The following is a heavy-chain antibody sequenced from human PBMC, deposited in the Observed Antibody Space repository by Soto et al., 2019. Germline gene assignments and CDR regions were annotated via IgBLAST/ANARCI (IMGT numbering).Heavy chain of an antibody. V-gene: IGHV1-18*01. CDR3: AREYCSRTSCYGVDY. CDR1: GYTFSTYG. D-gene: IGHD2-2*01. J-gene: IGHJ4*02. CDR2: ISTYNGDT. Sequence: QVQLVQSGTEVKKPGASVKVSCRASGYTFSTYGISWVRQAPGHGPEWMGWISTYNGDTKYAEKVQGRVTMPTDTSTTTAYMELRSLISDDTAVYYCAREYCSRTSCYGVDYWGQGTLVTVSS.